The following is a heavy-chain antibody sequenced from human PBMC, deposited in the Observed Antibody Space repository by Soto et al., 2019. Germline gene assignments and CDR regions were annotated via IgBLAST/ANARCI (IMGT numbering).Heavy chain of an antibody. CDR3: ARDSLYYGSGNWFDP. CDR1: GGSIISGGYY. D-gene: IGHD3-10*01. V-gene: IGHV4-31*03. J-gene: IGHJ5*02. Sequence: SETLSLTCTVSGGSIISGGYYWILIRQHPGKGLEWIGYIYYSGSTYYNPSLKSRVTISVDTSKNQFSLKLSSVTAADTAVYYCARDSLYYGSGNWFDPWGQGTLVTVSS. CDR2: IYYSGST.